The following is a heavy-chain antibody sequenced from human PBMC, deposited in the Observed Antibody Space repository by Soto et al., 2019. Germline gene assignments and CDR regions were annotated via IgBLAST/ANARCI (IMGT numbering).Heavy chain of an antibody. J-gene: IGHJ4*02. D-gene: IGHD3-22*01. CDR3: ARPRYDGSGTPFDH. CDR1: GFTFSSYW. Sequence: EVQLVESGGALVQPGGSLRLSCAASGFTFSSYWMHWVRQAPGKGLVWVSRINGDGSTTTYADSVKGRFIISRDNDKNMLYLQMNSLTAEDTAVYYCARPRYDGSGTPFDHWGQGTLGTVSS. CDR2: INGDGSTT. V-gene: IGHV3-74*01.